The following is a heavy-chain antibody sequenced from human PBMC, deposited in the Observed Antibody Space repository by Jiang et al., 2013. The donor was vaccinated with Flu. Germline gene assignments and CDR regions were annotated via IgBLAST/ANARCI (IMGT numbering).Heavy chain of an antibody. CDR1: GYTFTGYY. J-gene: IGHJ6*02. V-gene: IGHV1-18*04. Sequence: SCKASGYTFTGYYMHWVRQAPGQGLEWMGWISAYNGNTNYAQKLQGRVTMTTDTSTSTAYMELSRLRSDDTAVYYCARVLSGRVGGMDVWGQGTTVTVSS. D-gene: IGHD3-3*01. CDR2: ISAYNGNT. CDR3: ARVLSGRVGGMDV.